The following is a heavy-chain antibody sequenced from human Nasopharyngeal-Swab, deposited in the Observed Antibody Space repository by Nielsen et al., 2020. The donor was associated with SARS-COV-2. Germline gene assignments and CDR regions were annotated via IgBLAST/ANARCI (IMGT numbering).Heavy chain of an antibody. D-gene: IGHD3-16*02. V-gene: IGHV3-74*01. J-gene: IGHJ4*02. Sequence: GQAPGKGLVWGSRINSDGSSTTYADSVKGRFTISRDNAKNTLYLQMNSLRAEDTAVYYCARDYYDYVWGSYRYLGSFDYWGQGTLVTVSS. CDR2: INSDGSST. CDR3: ARDYYDYVWGSYRYLGSFDY.